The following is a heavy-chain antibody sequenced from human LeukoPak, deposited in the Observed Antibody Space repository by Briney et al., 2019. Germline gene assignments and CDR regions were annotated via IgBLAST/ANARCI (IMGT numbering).Heavy chain of an antibody. J-gene: IGHJ4*02. V-gene: IGHV3-23*01. CDR1: GFTISSYA. CDR2: ISSSGGSI. CDR3: AKDRAYSSGCIDY. Sequence: GGSLRLSCAVSGFTISSYAMSWVRQAPGKGLEWVSSISSSGGSIYYADSVKGRFTISRDTSKNTLYLQMNSLRAEDTAVYYCAKDRAYSSGCIDYWGQGTLVTVSS. D-gene: IGHD6-19*01.